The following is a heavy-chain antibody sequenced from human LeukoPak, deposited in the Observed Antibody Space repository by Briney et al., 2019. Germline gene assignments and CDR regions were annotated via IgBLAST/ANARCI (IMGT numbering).Heavy chain of an antibody. CDR3: AELGTMIGGV. V-gene: IGHV3-48*03. CDR1: GFTFSSYE. D-gene: IGHD3-10*02. CDR2: IRSSGSTI. J-gene: IGHJ6*04. Sequence: GSQRLSCAASGFTFSSYEMNWVRQAPGKGLEWVSYIRSSGSTIYYADSVKGRFTISRDNAKNSLYLQMNSLRAEDTAVYYCAELGTMIGGVWGKGTTVTISS.